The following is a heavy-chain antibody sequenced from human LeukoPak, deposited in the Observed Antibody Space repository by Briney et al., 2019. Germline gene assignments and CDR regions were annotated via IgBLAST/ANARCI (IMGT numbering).Heavy chain of an antibody. CDR1: GFTFSSYA. CDR2: IYSDGST. V-gene: IGHV3-23*03. CDR3: TSLTVITEFDYCDY. D-gene: IGHD4-17*01. Sequence: GGSLRLSCAASGFTFSSYAMSWVRQAPGKGLEWISVIYSDGSTFYADSVKGRFTISRDNSKNTLYLQMNSLRADDTAVYYCTSLTVITEFDYCDYWGQGTLVTVSS. J-gene: IGHJ4*02.